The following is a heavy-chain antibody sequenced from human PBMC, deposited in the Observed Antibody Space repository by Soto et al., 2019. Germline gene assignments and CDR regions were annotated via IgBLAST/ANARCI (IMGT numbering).Heavy chain of an antibody. CDR2: IYSSGST. CDR1: GFTFSSND. Sequence: EVQLVESGGGLIQPGGSLRLSCAASGFTFSSNDMNWVRQAPGKGLEWVSLIYSSGSTSYADSVKGRFTISRDNSKNTLYLQMRSLRAADTAVYYCATRPLLPGAPWGQGTMVTVSS. J-gene: IGHJ3*01. CDR3: ATRPLLPGAP. V-gene: IGHV3-53*01. D-gene: IGHD3-22*01.